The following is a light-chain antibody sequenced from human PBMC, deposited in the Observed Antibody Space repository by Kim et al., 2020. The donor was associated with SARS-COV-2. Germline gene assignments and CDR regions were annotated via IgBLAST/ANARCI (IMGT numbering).Light chain of an antibody. J-gene: IGKJ4*01. CDR2: AAS. CDR1: QSITNW. CDR3: QQYSGSSPP. Sequence: ASVGDRVTITCRDSQSITNWLAWYQQKPGKAPKLLIYAASTLESGVPSRFSGSGSGTEFTLTISSLHPDDFATYYCQQYSGSSPPFGGGTKVDIK. V-gene: IGKV1-5*03.